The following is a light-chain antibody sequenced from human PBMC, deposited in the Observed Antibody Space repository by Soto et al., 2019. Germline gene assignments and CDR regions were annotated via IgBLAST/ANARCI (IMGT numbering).Light chain of an antibody. CDR2: DVS. J-gene: IGLJ1*01. CDR3: NSYTTSSSLDV. V-gene: IGLV2-14*01. CDR1: SSDIGGYDY. Sequence: QSVLTQPASVSGSPGQSITISCTGTSSDIGGYDYVSWYQQYPGKAPKLMIYDVSNRPSGVSDRFSGSKSANTASLTISWLQAEDEADYYCNSYTTSSSLDVFGTGTKVTVL.